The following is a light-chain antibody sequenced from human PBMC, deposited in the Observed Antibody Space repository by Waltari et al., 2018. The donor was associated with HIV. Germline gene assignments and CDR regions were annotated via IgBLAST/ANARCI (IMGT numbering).Light chain of an antibody. CDR1: SSDIGDYNY. CDR2: DFT. J-gene: IGLJ3*02. V-gene: IGLV2-11*01. Sequence: QSALTQPRSVSGSPGQSVTISCTGTSSDIGDYNYASWYQQHPGKAPKLMIYDFTRAHPGVPDRFSGAKAGNTASLTISGLQAEDEAAYYCCSFSGSYTLVFGGGTKLTVL. CDR3: CSFSGSYTLV.